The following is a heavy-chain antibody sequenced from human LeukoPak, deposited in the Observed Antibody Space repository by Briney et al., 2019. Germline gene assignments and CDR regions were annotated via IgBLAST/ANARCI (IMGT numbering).Heavy chain of an antibody. V-gene: IGHV4-59*01. Sequence: KPSETLSLSCTVSGGSIGRNYWSWIRQPPGKGLEWTGYIYYSGSTNYNPSLKSRVSILVDKSKNQFSLKLTSVTAADTAVYYCAYSGSEWDAFDIWGQGTVVTVSS. CDR3: AYSGSEWDAFDI. D-gene: IGHD1-26*01. J-gene: IGHJ3*02. CDR2: IYYSGST. CDR1: GGSIGRNY.